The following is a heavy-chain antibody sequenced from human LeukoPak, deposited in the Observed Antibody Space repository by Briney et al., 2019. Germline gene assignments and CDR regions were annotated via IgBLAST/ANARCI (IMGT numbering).Heavy chain of an antibody. CDR1: GFRFGDYY. V-gene: IGHV3-11*04. D-gene: IGHD6-13*01. CDR2: ISSSGGTI. J-gene: IGHJ4*02. CDR3: ARDSRIAAAGNAYFDY. Sequence: PGGSLRLSCAASGFRFGDYYMSWIRQAPGKGLKWVSYISSSGGTIYYADSVKGRFTISRDNAKNSLYLQMNSLRAEDTAVYYCARDSRIAAAGNAYFDYWGQGTLVTVSS.